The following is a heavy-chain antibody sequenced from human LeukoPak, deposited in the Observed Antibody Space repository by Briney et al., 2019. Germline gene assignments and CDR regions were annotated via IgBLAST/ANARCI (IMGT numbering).Heavy chain of an antibody. J-gene: IGHJ4*02. CDR2: IYHSGST. Sequence: SQTLSLTCTVSGGSISSGGYYWSWIRQPPGKGLEWIGYIYHSGSTYYNPFLKSRVTISVDTSKNQFSLKLSSVTAADTAVYYCARVRSAIFGVANQFDYWGQGTLVTVSS. D-gene: IGHD3-3*01. CDR1: GGSISSGGYY. V-gene: IGHV4-30-2*01. CDR3: ARVRSAIFGVANQFDY.